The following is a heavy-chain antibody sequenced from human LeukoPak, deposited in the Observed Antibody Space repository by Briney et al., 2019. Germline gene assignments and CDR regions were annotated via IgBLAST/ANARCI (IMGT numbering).Heavy chain of an antibody. Sequence: PGGSLRLSCAASGFTVSSSYMNWVRQAPGKGLEWVSIIYSGGSTYYADSVKGRFTISRDNSKNTLYLQMNSLRAEDTAVYYCARVGDGYNHGGDYWGQGTLVTVSS. V-gene: IGHV3-53*01. CDR3: ARVGDGYNHGGDY. CDR2: IYSGGST. CDR1: GFTVSSSY. D-gene: IGHD5-24*01. J-gene: IGHJ4*02.